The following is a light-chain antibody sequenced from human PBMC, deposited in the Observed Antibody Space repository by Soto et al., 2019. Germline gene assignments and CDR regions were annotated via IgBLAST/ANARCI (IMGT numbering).Light chain of an antibody. CDR3: SSYTSSTTLVV. CDR1: SSDIGAYNY. Sequence: QYALTQPASVSGSPGQSITISCTGSSSDIGAYNYVSWYQQHPGKAPKLMIYDVNNRPSGVSDRFSGSKSGNTASLTISGLRAEDEADYYCSSYTSSTTLVVFGGGTKLTVL. V-gene: IGLV2-14*01. J-gene: IGLJ2*01. CDR2: DVN.